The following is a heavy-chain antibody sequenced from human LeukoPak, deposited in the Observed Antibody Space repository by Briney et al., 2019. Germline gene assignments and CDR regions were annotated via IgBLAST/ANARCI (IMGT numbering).Heavy chain of an antibody. CDR1: GYTFTDYY. V-gene: IGHV1-2*02. CDR3: ARVRSYCTNGVCYWDLDY. CDR2: INPNSGGT. D-gene: IGHD2-8*01. Sequence: GASVKVSCKASGYTFTDYYMEWVRQAPGQGLEWSGWINPNSGGTNYAQKFQGRVTMTRDTSISTAYMELSRLRSDDTAVYYCARVRSYCTNGVCYWDLDYWGQGTLVTVSS. J-gene: IGHJ4*02.